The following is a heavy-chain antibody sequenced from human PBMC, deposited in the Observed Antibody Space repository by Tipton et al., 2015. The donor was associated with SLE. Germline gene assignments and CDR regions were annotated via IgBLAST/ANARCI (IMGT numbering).Heavy chain of an antibody. V-gene: IGHV4-59*07. CDR1: GGSFSSYY. CDR2: IYYSGST. D-gene: IGHD6-13*01. Sequence: TLSLTCAVYGGSFSSYYWSWIRQPPGKGLEWIGYIYYSGSTNYNPSLKSRVTISVDTSKNQFSLKLSSVTAADTAVYYCAAEGIAAAGNAFDIWGQGTMVTVSS. CDR3: AAEGIAAAGNAFDI. J-gene: IGHJ3*02.